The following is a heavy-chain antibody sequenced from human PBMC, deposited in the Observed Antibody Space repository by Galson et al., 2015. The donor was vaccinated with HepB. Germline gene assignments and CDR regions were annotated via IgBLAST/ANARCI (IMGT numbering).Heavy chain of an antibody. CDR1: GFTFSSYG. CDR3: ALNFEEYQLLSPKFDY. Sequence: SLRLSCAASGFTFSSYGMHWVRQAPGKGLEWVAVISYDGSNKYYADSVKGRFTISRDNSKNTLYLQMNSLRAEDTAVYYCALNFEEYQLLSPKFDYWGQGTLVTVSS. D-gene: IGHD2-2*01. V-gene: IGHV3-30*03. CDR2: ISYDGSNK. J-gene: IGHJ4*02.